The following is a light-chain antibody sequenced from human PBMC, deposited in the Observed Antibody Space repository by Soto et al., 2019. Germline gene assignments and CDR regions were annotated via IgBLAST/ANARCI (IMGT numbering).Light chain of an antibody. Sequence: GDRVTITCRASQSISSYLNWYQQKPGKAPKLLIYAASSLQSGVPSRFSVSGSGPDFTLVCGRVQPEELPIRSRRLT. CDR2: AAS. CDR1: QSISSY. CDR3: RLT. J-gene: IGKJ4*01. V-gene: IGKV1-39*01.